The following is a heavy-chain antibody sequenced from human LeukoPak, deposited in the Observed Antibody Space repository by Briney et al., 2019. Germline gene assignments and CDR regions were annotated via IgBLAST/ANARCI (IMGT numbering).Heavy chain of an antibody. D-gene: IGHD4-11*01. CDR3: ARGSYSNYAYYYYYMDV. CDR1: GDSVSSNSAA. Sequence: SQTLSLTRAISGDSVSSNSAAWNWIRQSPSRGLEWLGRTYYRSKWYNDYAVSVKSRITINPDTSKNQFSLQLNSVTPEDTAVYYCARGSYSNYAYYYYYMDVWGKGTTVTVSS. J-gene: IGHJ6*03. CDR2: TYYRSKWYN. V-gene: IGHV6-1*01.